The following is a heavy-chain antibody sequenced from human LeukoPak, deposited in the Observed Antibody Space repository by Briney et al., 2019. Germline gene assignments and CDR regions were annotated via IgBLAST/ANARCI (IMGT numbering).Heavy chain of an antibody. Sequence: PGRSLRLSCAASGFTVTSKYMSWVSHPPGTGLEWGSDIYSGSSTYYADSVKGRFTISRDNSKNTLYLQMNRLRAEDTAVYYCARGPNSGYGMWGEGTLVTVSS. CDR2: IYSGSST. D-gene: IGHD5-12*01. CDR1: GFTVTSKY. J-gene: IGHJ4*02. V-gene: IGHV3-53*01. CDR3: ARGPNSGYGM.